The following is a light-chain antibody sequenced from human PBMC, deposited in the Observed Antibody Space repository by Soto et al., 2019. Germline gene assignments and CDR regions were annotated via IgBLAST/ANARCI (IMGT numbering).Light chain of an antibody. CDR3: QHYDSYPLT. CDR1: QSINRW. V-gene: IGKV1-5*01. Sequence: DIQMTQTPSTLSATVGDSVTITCRASQSINRWVAWYQQKPGKAPKFLIYHASILESGVPSRFSGSASGTEFTLTISSLLPDDFATYFCQHYDSYPLTFGGGTKVDIK. CDR2: HAS. J-gene: IGKJ4*01.